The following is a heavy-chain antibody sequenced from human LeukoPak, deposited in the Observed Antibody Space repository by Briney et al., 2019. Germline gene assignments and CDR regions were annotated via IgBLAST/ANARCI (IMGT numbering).Heavy chain of an antibody. CDR2: LVPADGET. J-gene: IGHJ4*02. CDR3: ATHRTTVITGLVY. CDR1: GYTLTDLS. Sequence: ASVKVSCKVSGYTLTDLSTHWVGQAPGKGLEWMGGLVPADGETIYAQKFQGRVTMTEDTSTDTAYMELNSLRSEDTAVYYCATHRTTVITGLVYWGQGTLVSVSS. V-gene: IGHV1-24*01. D-gene: IGHD4-17*01.